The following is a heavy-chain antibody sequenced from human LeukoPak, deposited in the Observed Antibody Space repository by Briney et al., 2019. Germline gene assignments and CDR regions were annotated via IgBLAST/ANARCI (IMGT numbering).Heavy chain of an antibody. CDR2: VNPNSGGT. CDR1: GYTLTGYY. CDR3: ARDPKDS. J-gene: IGHJ4*02. Sequence: ASVKVSCKASGYTLTGYYMHWVRQAPGQGLEWMGRVNPNSGGTNYAEKFQGRVTMTRDRSISTAYMELSGLRSDDTAVYYCARDPKDSWGQGTLVTVSS. V-gene: IGHV1-2*06.